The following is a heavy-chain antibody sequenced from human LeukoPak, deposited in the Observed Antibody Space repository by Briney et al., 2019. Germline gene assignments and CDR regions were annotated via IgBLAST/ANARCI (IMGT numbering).Heavy chain of an antibody. CDR3: AKGWITIFGVVIGAFDI. J-gene: IGHJ3*02. CDR1: GFTFRSYA. Sequence: GGSLRLSCAASGFTFRSYAMSWVRQAPGKGLEWVSAISGSGGSTYYADSVKGRFTISRDNSKNTLYLQMNSLRAEDTAVYYCAKGWITIFGVVIGAFDIWGQGTMVTVSS. V-gene: IGHV3-23*01. CDR2: ISGSGGST. D-gene: IGHD3-3*01.